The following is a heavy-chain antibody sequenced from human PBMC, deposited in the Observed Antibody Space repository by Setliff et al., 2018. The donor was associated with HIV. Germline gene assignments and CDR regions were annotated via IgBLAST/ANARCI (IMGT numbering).Heavy chain of an antibody. J-gene: IGHJ6*02. D-gene: IGHD3-22*01. V-gene: IGHV1-8*01. CDR3: ARTQALGGYYSRGHDYGMDV. CDR1: GYTFTSYD. CDR2: LNPNSGNT. Sequence: ASVKVSCKASGYTFTSYDITWVRQATGQGLEWMGWLNPNSGNTGFTQKFQGRVTMTRNTSISTAYMELSSLRSEDTAVYYCARTQALGGYYSRGHDYGMDVWGQGTTVTVSS.